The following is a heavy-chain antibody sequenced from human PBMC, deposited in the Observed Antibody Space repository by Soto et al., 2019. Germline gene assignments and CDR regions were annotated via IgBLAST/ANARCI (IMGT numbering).Heavy chain of an antibody. CDR1: GDSISVGYY. Sequence: QVQLQESGPGLVKPSQTLSLTCTVSGDSISVGYYWSWIRQHPGKGLEWIGYVSPSGTTYYNPSLKSRVSISTDTSKNQFSLEVRSVTAADTAVYYCARERGSYGMDVWGQGTTVTVSS. J-gene: IGHJ6*02. CDR2: VSPSGTT. CDR3: ARERGSYGMDV. V-gene: IGHV4-31*03.